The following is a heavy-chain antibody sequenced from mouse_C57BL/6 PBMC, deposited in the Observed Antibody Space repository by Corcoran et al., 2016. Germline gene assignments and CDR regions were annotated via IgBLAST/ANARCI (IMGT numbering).Heavy chain of an antibody. Sequence: QVQLKQSGAELVRPGASVKLSCKASGYPFTDYYINWVKQRPGQGLEWIARIYPGSGNTYYNEKFKGKATLTAEKSSSTAYMQLSSLTSEDSAVYFCARGVGRQYFDYWGQGTTLTVSS. J-gene: IGHJ2*01. D-gene: IGHD4-1*01. V-gene: IGHV1-76*01. CDR1: GYPFTDYY. CDR3: ARGVGRQYFDY. CDR2: IYPGSGNT.